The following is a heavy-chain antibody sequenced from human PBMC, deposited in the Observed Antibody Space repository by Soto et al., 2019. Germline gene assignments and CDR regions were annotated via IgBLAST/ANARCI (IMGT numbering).Heavy chain of an antibody. J-gene: IGHJ6*02. D-gene: IGHD4-17*01. CDR2: INAGNGNT. Sequence: VASVKVSCKASGYTFTSYAMHLVRQAPGQRLEWMGWINAGNGNTKYSQKFQGRVTITRDTSASTAYMELSSLRSEDTAVYYCARVWAHDYGDFYGMDVWGQGTTVTVSS. CDR3: ARVWAHDYGDFYGMDV. V-gene: IGHV1-3*01. CDR1: GYTFTSYA.